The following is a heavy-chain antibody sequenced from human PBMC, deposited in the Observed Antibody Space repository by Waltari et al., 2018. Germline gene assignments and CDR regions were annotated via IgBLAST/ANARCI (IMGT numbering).Heavy chain of an antibody. CDR1: GYTFTSSA. V-gene: IGHV1-3*01. CDR3: ARQNPLLTGFDY. Sequence: QVQLVQSGAEVKKPGASVKVSCKASGYTFTSSAMHWVRQAPGQRLEWMGWINAGNGNTKYSQKFQGRVTITRDTSASTAYMELSSLRSEDTAVYYCARQNPLLTGFDYWGQGTLVTVSS. CDR2: INAGNGNT. D-gene: IGHD2-8*02. J-gene: IGHJ4*02.